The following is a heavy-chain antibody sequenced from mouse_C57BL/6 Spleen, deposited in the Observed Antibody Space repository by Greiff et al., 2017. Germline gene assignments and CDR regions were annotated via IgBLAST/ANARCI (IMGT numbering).Heavy chain of an antibody. CDR1: GFTFSDYG. Sequence: EVMLVESGGGLVQPGGSLKLSCAASGFTFSDYGMAWVRQAPRKGPEWVAFISNLAYSIYYADTVTGLFTISRENAKNTLYLEMSSLRSEDTAMYYCARGDWYFDVWGTGTTVTVSS. J-gene: IGHJ1*03. CDR3: ARGDWYFDV. CDR2: ISNLAYSI. V-gene: IGHV5-15*01.